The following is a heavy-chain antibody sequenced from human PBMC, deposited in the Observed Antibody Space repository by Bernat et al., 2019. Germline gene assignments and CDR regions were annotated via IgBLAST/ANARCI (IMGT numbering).Heavy chain of an antibody. CDR3: TTVNGGGMDV. D-gene: IGHD2-8*01. CDR2: ISGPVGTT. J-gene: IGHJ6*02. Sequence: DVQLLESGGDLVQPGGSLRLSCAASGFTFSNYAMSWVRQAPGEGLEWVSTISGPVGTTYYADSAQGRFTISRDNSMNTLYLQMNSLRAEDTAVYYCTTVNGGGMDVWGQGTTVTVSS. CDR1: GFTFSNYA. V-gene: IGHV3-23*01.